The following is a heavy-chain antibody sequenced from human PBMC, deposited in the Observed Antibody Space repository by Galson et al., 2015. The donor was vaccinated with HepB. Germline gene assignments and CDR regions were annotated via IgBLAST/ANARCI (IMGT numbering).Heavy chain of an antibody. V-gene: IGHV1-24*01. Sequence: SVKVSCKVSGYTLTELSMHWVRQAPGKGLEWMGGFDPEDGETIYAQKFQGRVTMTEDTSTDTAYMELSSLRSEDTAVYYCATKPLRGYSGHFDYWGQGTLVTVSS. CDR3: ATKPLRGYSGHFDY. J-gene: IGHJ4*02. CDR1: GYTLTELS. D-gene: IGHD5-12*01. CDR2: FDPEDGET.